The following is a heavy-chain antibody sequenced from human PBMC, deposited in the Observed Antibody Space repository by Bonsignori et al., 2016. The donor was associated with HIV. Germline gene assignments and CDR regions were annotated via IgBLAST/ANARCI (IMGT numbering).Heavy chain of an antibody. CDR2: IYSGGST. CDR3: GGNGGNSGGYYYYYYMDV. J-gene: IGHJ6*03. V-gene: IGHV3-53*01. Sequence: WIRQPPGKGLEWVSVIYSGGSTYYADSVKGRFTISRDNSKNTLYLQMNSLRAEDTAVYYCGGNGGNSGGYYYYYYMDVWGKGTTVTVSS. D-gene: IGHD4-23*01.